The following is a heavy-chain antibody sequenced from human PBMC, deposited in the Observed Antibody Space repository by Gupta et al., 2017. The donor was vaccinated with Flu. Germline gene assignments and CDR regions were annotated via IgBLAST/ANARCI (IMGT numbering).Heavy chain of an antibody. CDR1: GFSLSTSGVG. V-gene: IGHV2-5*02. Sequence: QITLKESGPTLVKPTQTLTLTCTFSGFSLSTSGVGVGWIRQPPGKALEWFALIYWDDDKRYSPSLKSRLTITKDTSKNQVVLTMTNMDPVDTATYYCAHRRKQLGYFDYWGQGTLVTVSS. CDR3: AHRRKQLGYFDY. D-gene: IGHD6-13*01. CDR2: IYWDDDK. J-gene: IGHJ4*02.